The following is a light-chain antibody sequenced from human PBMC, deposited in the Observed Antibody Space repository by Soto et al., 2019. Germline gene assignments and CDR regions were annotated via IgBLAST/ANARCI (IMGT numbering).Light chain of an antibody. Sequence: PMTMSPSSLSASVGERVTIICRASQGIRNYLAWYQQKQGKVPKLLIYAASTLQSGVPSRFSGSGSGTDVNLTLSSLQTADVATYYCQKYNSAPFTFGPGTKVDIK. J-gene: IGKJ3*01. CDR1: QGIRNY. CDR2: AAS. CDR3: QKYNSAPFT. V-gene: IGKV1-27*01.